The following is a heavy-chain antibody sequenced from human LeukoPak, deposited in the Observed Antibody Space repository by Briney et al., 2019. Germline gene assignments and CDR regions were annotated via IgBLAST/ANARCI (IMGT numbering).Heavy chain of an antibody. CDR3: ARGGLVGATTRLHDAFDI. CDR1: GGSFSGYY. D-gene: IGHD1-26*01. J-gene: IGHJ3*02. Sequence: SETLSLTCAVYGGSFSGYYWSWIRQPPGKGLEWIGEINHSGSTNYNPSLKSRVTISVDTSKNQFSLKLSSVTAADTAVYYCARGGLVGATTRLHDAFDIWGQGTMVTVSS. CDR2: INHSGST. V-gene: IGHV4-34*01.